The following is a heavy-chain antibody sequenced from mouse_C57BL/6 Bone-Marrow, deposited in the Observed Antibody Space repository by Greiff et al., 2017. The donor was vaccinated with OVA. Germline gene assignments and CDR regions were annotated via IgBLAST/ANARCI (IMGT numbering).Heavy chain of an antibody. CDR2: IYPRDGST. CDR3: ARADYDGAIYAMDY. V-gene: IGHV1-78*01. Sequence: QVQLQQSDAELVKPGASVTISCKVSGYTFTDHTIHWMKQRPEQGLEWIGYIYPRDGSTKYNEKFKGKATLPADKSSSTAYMQLNSLTSEDSAVYFCARADYDGAIYAMDYWGQGTSVTVSS. CDR1: GYTFTDHT. J-gene: IGHJ4*01. D-gene: IGHD2-4*01.